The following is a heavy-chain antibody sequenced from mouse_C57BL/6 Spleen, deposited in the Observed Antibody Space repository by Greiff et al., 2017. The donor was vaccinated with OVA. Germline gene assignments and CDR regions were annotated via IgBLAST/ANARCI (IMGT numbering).Heavy chain of an antibody. CDR2: INPNNGGT. Sequence: EVQLQQSGPELVKPGASVKISCKASGYTFTDYYMNWVKQSHGKSLEWIGDINPNNGGTSYNQKFKGKATLTVDKSSSTAYMELRSLTSEDSAVYYCAGEGGFITTVVGTGDFDDWGTGTTVTVSS. V-gene: IGHV1-26*01. J-gene: IGHJ1*03. CDR1: GYTFTDYY. D-gene: IGHD1-1*01. CDR3: AGEGGFITTVVGTGDFDD.